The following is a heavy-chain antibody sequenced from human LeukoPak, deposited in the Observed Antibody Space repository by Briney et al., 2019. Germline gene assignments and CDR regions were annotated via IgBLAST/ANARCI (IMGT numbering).Heavy chain of an antibody. CDR3: ARDLVESYYYGSGSYYFGMDV. V-gene: IGHV3-48*03. CDR2: ISSSGSTI. Sequence: GGSLRLSCAASGFTFSSYDMNWVRQAPGKGLEWVSYISSSGSTIYYADSVKGRFTISRDNAKNSLYLQMNSMRAEDTAVYYCARDLVESYYYGSGSYYFGMDVWGQGTTVTVSS. D-gene: IGHD3-10*01. J-gene: IGHJ6*02. CDR1: GFTFSSYD.